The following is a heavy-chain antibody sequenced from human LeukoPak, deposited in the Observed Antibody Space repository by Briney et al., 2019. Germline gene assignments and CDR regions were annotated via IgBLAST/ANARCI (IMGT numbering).Heavy chain of an antibody. J-gene: IGHJ4*02. V-gene: IGHV3-23*01. CDR2: ISASGSPT. CDR1: GFTFDDYR. Sequence: PGGSLRLSCAGSGFTFDDYRMTGVRQAPGKRLEWVSLISASGSPTYYADSVKGRFTISRDNSKNTLYLQMNSLRADETAVYYGAKGRGSWPIYIEYWGQGTLVTVSS. D-gene: IGHD6-13*01. CDR3: AKGRGSWPIYIEY.